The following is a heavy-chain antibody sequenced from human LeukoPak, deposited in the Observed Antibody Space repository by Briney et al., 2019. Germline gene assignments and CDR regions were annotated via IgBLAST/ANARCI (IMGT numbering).Heavy chain of an antibody. CDR2: VFQLQTVRT. Sequence: SETLSLTCTVSGSSTTNTYYWAWFRQPPGKGLEWMATVFQLQTVRTFSNPSLESRVTLSLDTSQNQFSLNLTSVTAADTALYFCARVLNVPKLIDSWGQGTLVTVSS. CDR3: ARVLNVPKLIDS. J-gene: IGHJ4*02. D-gene: IGHD3-16*01. V-gene: IGHV4-38-2*02. CDR1: GSSTTNTYY.